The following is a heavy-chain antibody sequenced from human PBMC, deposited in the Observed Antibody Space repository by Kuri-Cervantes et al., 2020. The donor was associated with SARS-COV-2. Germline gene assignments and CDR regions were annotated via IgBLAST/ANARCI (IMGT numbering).Heavy chain of an antibody. Sequence: SETLSLTCTVSGGSISSYYWGWIRQPPGKGLEWIGYIYYSGSTNYNSSLKSRVTISVDTSKNQFSLKLSSVTAADTAVYYCARETYYYDSSGYYYLYGMDVWGQGTTVTVSS. CDR3: ARETYYYDSSGYYYLYGMDV. D-gene: IGHD3-22*01. J-gene: IGHJ6*02. CDR1: GGSISSYY. CDR2: IYYSGST. V-gene: IGHV4-59*01.